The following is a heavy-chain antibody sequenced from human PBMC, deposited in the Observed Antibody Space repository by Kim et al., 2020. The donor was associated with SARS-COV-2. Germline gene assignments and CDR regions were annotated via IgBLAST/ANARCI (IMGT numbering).Heavy chain of an antibody. CDR3: ARLVVCSGGSCYRDDAFDI. CDR1: GGSISSYY. Sequence: SETLSLTCTVSGGSISSYYWSWIRQPPGKGLEWIGYIYYSGSTNYNPSLKSRVTISVDTSKNQFSLKLSSVTAADTAVYYCARLVVCSGGSCYRDDAFDIWGQGTMVTVSS. D-gene: IGHD2-15*01. V-gene: IGHV4-59*01. J-gene: IGHJ3*02. CDR2: IYYSGST.